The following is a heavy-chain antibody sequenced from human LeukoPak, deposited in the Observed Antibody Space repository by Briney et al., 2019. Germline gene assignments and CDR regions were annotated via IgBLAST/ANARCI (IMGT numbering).Heavy chain of an antibody. CDR2: ISGSGGST. V-gene: IGHV3-23*01. D-gene: IGHD3-10*01. J-gene: IGHJ4*02. Sequence: PGGSLRLSCVASGFSFTTHAMGWVRQAPGKGLEWVSHISGSGGSTKYSGSVKGRFTISRDNSKNTLYLQINNLGADDTAVYYCAKDQDPHSYGSGSYAPFDHWGQGTLVTVSS. CDR3: AKDQDPHSYGSGSYAPFDH. CDR1: GFSFTTHA.